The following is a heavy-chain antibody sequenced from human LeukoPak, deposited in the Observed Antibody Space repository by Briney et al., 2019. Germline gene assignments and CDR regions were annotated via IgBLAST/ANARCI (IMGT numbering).Heavy chain of an antibody. J-gene: IGHJ5*02. CDR2: INQDGSGK. D-gene: IGHD1-26*01. CDR3: ARDLYSVGDTADKWFDP. V-gene: IGHV3-7*01. Sequence: GPLRLSCGAAGFIFSSYWRSWVHQPPGKGLEWEANINQDGSGKYYVDSVKGGFTISRDNAKSSLYLQMNSLRAEDTALYYCARDLYSVGDTADKWFDPGGQGTLVTVSS. CDR1: GFIFSSYW.